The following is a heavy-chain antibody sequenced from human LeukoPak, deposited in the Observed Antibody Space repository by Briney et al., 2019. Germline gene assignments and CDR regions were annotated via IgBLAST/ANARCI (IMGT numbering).Heavy chain of an antibody. J-gene: IGHJ4*02. CDR2: ISGSGDNT. D-gene: IGHD2-8*02. CDR1: GFTFSSYG. Sequence: PGGSLRPSCAASGFTFSSYGMSWVRQAPGKGLEWVSAISGSGDNTYYADSVKGRFTSSRDNSKNTLYLQMNSLRAEDTAVYYCAKDWWLVNWGQGTLVTVSS. CDR3: AKDWWLVN. V-gene: IGHV3-23*01.